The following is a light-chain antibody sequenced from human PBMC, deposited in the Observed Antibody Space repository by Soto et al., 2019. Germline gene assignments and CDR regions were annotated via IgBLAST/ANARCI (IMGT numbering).Light chain of an antibody. Sequence: EIVLTQSPGTLSLSPGERATLSCGASQSVNSNYFAWYQQKPGQAPRLLIYGASSRATDIPDRFSGSGSGTDFTLTISRLEPEDFAVYYCQQYGSSPYTFGQGTRLEIK. CDR1: QSVNSNY. J-gene: IGKJ5*01. CDR3: QQYGSSPYT. CDR2: GAS. V-gene: IGKV3-20*01.